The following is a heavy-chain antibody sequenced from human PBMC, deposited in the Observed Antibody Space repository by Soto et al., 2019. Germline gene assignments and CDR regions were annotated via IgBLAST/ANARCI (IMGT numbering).Heavy chain of an antibody. J-gene: IGHJ4*02. CDR2: ISFDGSNK. CDR1: GFTISNYA. V-gene: IGHV3-30-3*01. D-gene: IGHD1-20*01. Sequence: GGSLRLSCGASGFTISNYAMHWVRQAPGKGLEWVAGISFDGSNKNYGDSVKGRFIISRDNSRNTLYLQMSSLRADDTAVYYCARPMRLNTGYNDYWGQGTLVTVSS. CDR3: ARPMRLNTGYNDY.